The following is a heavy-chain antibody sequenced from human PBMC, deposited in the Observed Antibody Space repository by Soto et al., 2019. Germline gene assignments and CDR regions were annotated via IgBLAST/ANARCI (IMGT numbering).Heavy chain of an antibody. Sequence: PGGSLRLSCAASGFTFSDFAMAWVRQAPGKGLEWVSSASGSGSGTYYADSVKGRFTISRDNSKNTLFLHMTNLRAGDTALYFCAKGRPGVAAAPDYWGQGTPVTVS. CDR3: AKGRPGVAAAPDY. CDR2: ASGSGSGT. CDR1: GFTFSDFA. D-gene: IGHD2-21*01. J-gene: IGHJ4*02. V-gene: IGHV3-23*01.